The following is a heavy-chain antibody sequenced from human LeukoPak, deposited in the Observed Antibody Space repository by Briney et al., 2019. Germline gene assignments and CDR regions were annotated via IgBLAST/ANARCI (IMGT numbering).Heavy chain of an antibody. CDR2: MDPNSANT. CDR1: GYTFTSYD. J-gene: IGHJ4*02. CDR3: ARGPSPLYGDPDY. D-gene: IGHD4-17*01. Sequence: ASVKVSCKASGYTFTSYDINWVRQATGQGLEWMGWMDPNSANTGYAQKFQGRVTMTRNNSITTAYMELSSLRSEDTAVYYCARGPSPLYGDPDYWGQGTLVTVSS. V-gene: IGHV1-8*01.